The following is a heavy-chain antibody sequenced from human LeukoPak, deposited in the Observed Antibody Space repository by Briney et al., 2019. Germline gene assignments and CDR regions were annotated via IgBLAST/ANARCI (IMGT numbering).Heavy chain of an antibody. CDR2: LRYDGRNM. Sequence: GGSLRLSCAASGFTFSSYGLHWVRQAPGKGLEWVAFLRYDGRNMYYADTVKGRFTISRDNSKNTPHLQMSSLRAEDTAVYYCAELGITMIGGVWGKGTTVTISS. D-gene: IGHD3-10*02. CDR3: AELGITMIGGV. J-gene: IGHJ6*04. CDR1: GFTFSSYG. V-gene: IGHV3-30*02.